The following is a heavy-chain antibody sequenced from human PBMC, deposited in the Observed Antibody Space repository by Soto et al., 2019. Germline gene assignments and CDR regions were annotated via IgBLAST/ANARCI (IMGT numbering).Heavy chain of an antibody. J-gene: IGHJ5*02. CDR1: GGNSGGGGDY. D-gene: IGHD2-15*01. V-gene: IGHV4-30-4*01. Sequence: PSETQSLTCTVSGGNSGGGGDYWSWISKPPVKGLEWIGSMFYTGTTYYNPSLKSRITISMDTSKNQFSLRLTSVTAADTAEYHCARVVILCRSPSCRGRNWFDPWGQGTRV. CDR3: ARVVILCRSPSCRGRNWFDP. CDR2: MFYTGTT.